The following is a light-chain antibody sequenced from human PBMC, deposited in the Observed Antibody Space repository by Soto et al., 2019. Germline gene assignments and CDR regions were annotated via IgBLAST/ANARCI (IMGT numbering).Light chain of an antibody. Sequence: QSALTQPASVSGSPGQSITISCTGTSSDVGGYNYVSWYQQHPGKAPKLMIYEVSNRPSGVSNRCSGSKSGNTASLTISGLQAEDEADYYCSLYTSSSTLWVFGGGTQLTVL. CDR2: EVS. V-gene: IGLV2-14*01. J-gene: IGLJ3*02. CDR1: SSDVGGYNY. CDR3: SLYTSSSTLWV.